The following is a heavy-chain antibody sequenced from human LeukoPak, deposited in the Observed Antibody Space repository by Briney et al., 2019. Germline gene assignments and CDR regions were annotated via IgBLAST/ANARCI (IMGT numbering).Heavy chain of an antibody. Sequence: SVKVSCTASGGTFSSYAISWVRQAPGQGLEWMGGIIPIFGTANYAQKFQGRVTITADESTSTAYMELSSLRSEDTAVYYCARGVDSSGYQEFDYWGQGTLVTVSS. CDR3: ARGVDSSGYQEFDY. CDR1: GGTFSSYA. V-gene: IGHV1-69*13. J-gene: IGHJ4*02. D-gene: IGHD3-22*01. CDR2: IIPIFGTA.